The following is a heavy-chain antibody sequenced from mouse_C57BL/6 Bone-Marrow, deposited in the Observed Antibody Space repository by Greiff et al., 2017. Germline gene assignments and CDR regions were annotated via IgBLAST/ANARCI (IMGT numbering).Heavy chain of an antibody. CDR1: GYSFTGYY. V-gene: IGHV1-42*01. D-gene: IGHD2-2*01. Sequence: VQLQQSGPELVKPGASVKISCKASGYSFTGYYMNWVKQSPEKSLEWIGEINPSTGGTTYNQKFKAKATLNVDKSSSTAYMQLKSLTSEDSAVYYCAPGVTTPYYFDYWGQGTTLTVSS. CDR3: APGVTTPYYFDY. CDR2: INPSTGGT. J-gene: IGHJ2*01.